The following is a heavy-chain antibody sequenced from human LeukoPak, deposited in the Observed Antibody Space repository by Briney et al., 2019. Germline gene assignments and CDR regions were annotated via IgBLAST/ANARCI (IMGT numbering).Heavy chain of an antibody. J-gene: IGHJ3*02. CDR3: AREGGYYDSSPDAFDI. Sequence: GGSLRLSCAASGFTFSSYSMNWVRQAPGKGLEWVSYISSSSSTIYYADSVKGRFTISRDNAKNSLYLQMNSLRAEDTAVYYCAREGGYYDSSPDAFDIWGQGTMVTVSS. D-gene: IGHD3-22*01. CDR1: GFTFSSYS. CDR2: ISSSSSTI. V-gene: IGHV3-48*04.